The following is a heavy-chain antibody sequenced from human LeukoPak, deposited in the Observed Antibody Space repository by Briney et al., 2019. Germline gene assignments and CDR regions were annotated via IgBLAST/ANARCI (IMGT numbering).Heavy chain of an antibody. CDR3: AKGRRVRNYEYWFDP. Sequence: PSETLSLTCAVHGGSLSGHYWTWVRQPPGKGLEWIGEIYHTGDTNYQPSLKSRVTMSVDTSKNQFSLKLRSVTAAETAMYYCAKGRRVRNYEYWFDPWGQGTLVTVSS. D-gene: IGHD4-11*01. J-gene: IGHJ5*02. CDR1: GGSLSGHY. CDR2: IYHTGDT. V-gene: IGHV4-34*01.